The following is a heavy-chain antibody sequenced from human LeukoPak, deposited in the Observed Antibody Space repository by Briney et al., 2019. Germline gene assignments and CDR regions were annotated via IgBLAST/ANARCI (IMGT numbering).Heavy chain of an antibody. CDR3: ARAPPTTTDYGDYLTRWDYFDY. CDR1: GFIFSTYN. D-gene: IGHD4-17*01. Sequence: GGSLRLSCATSGFIFSTYNMNWVRQAPGKGLEWVSYISLSSTAIYYADSVKGRFTVSRDNAKNSLYLQMNSLRAEDTALYHCARAPPTTTDYGDYLTRWDYFDYWGQGTLVTVSS. V-gene: IGHV3-48*01. J-gene: IGHJ4*02. CDR2: ISLSSTAI.